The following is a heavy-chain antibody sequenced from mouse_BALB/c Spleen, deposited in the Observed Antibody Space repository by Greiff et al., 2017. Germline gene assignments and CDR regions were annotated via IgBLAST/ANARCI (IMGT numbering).Heavy chain of an antibody. J-gene: IGHJ4*01. D-gene: IGHD1-1*01. CDR3: ARRTTVVAKSYAMDY. CDR2: IDPSDSET. Sequence: QVQLQQSGPQLVRPGASVKISCKASGYSFTSYWMHWVKQRPGQGLEWIGMIDPSDSETRLNQKFKDKATLTVDKSSSTAYMQLSSPTSEDSAVYYCARRTTVVAKSYAMDYWGQGTSVTVSS. CDR1: GYSFTSYW. V-gene: IGHV1S127*01.